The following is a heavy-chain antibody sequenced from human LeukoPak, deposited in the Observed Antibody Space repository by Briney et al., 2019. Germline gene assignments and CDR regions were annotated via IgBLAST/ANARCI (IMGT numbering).Heavy chain of an antibody. CDR2: IGGSGVNT. D-gene: IGHD3-10*01. V-gene: IGHV3-23*01. CDR1: GFTFSNYA. J-gene: IGHJ6*02. Sequence: PGGSLRLSCAASGFTFSNYAVSWVRQAPGKGLEWVSVIGGSGVNTYYADSVKGRFTISRDNSKNTLYLQMNSLRAEDTAVYYCAKKGITMARGVIRPPATLYGLDVWGQGTTVTVSS. CDR3: AKKGITMARGVIRPPATLYGLDV.